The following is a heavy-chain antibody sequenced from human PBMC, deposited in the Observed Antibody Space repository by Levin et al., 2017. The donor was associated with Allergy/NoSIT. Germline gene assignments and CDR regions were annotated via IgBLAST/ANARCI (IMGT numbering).Heavy chain of an antibody. CDR1: GLSFSDYG. D-gene: IGHD3-10*01. J-gene: IGHJ4*02. Sequence: LSLTCAASGLSFSDYGMHWVRQAPDSGLEWVALITSDGNNKFYADSVKGRFVLSRDNSKNILYLQLNSLRPEDTAVYYCASRGSFDHWGQGTLVTVSS. CDR3: ASRGSFDH. V-gene: IGHV3-30*03. CDR2: ITSDGNNK.